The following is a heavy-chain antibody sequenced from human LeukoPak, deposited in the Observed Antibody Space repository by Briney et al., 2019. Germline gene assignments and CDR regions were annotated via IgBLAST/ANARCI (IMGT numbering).Heavy chain of an antibody. CDR2: IYYSGST. J-gene: IGHJ6*02. CDR3: ARDSYSTSWMDV. V-gene: IGHV4-59*01. CDR1: GGSISNYY. D-gene: IGHD6-6*01. Sequence: SETLSLTCTVSGGSISNYYWSWIRQPPGKGLDWIGYIYYSGSTNYSPSLKSRVTISVDTSENQFSLKLSSVTAADTAVYYCARDSYSTSWMDVWGQGTTVTVS.